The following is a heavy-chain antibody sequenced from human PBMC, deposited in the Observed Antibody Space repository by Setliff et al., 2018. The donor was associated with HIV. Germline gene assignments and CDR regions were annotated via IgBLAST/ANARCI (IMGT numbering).Heavy chain of an antibody. V-gene: IGHV4-61*03. D-gene: IGHD4-17*01. Sequence: SETLSLTCTVSGGSISSGGYYWNWIRQRPGRGLEWIGYIYYSGSTNYNPSLKSRVTISVDTSKNHFSLKLTSVTAADTAVYYCARATVGTPERIDYWGQGTLVTVSS. CDR3: ARATVGTPERIDY. CDR2: IYYSGST. CDR1: GGSISSGGYY. J-gene: IGHJ4*02.